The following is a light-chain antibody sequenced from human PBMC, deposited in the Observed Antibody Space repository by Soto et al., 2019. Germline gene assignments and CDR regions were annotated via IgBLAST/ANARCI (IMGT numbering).Light chain of an antibody. CDR1: QSVSSY. CDR2: DAS. CDR3: HQRSKWPLT. Sequence: EILLTQSPSTLSLSPGERATLSCRASQSVSSYLAWYQQKPGQAPRLLIYDASNRATDIPARFSGSGSGTDFTLTISSLDPEDSAVYYCHQRSKWPLTFGGVTMVDVK. V-gene: IGKV3-11*01. J-gene: IGKJ4*01.